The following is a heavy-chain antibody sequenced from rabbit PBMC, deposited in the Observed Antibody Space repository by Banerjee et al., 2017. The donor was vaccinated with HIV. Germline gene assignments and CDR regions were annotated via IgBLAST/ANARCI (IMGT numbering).Heavy chain of an antibody. CDR2: IYVGSGGST. D-gene: IGHD6-1*01. CDR3: ARGGAGYAGYGYAYFNL. CDR1: GFSFSSSYY. V-gene: IGHV1S40*01. Sequence: QSLEESGGDLVKPGASLTLTCTASGFSFSSSYYMCWVRQAPGKGLEWIACIYVGSGGSTYYASWAKGRFTISKTSSTTVTLQMTRLTAADTATYFCARGGAGYAGYGYAYFNLWGQGTLVTVS. J-gene: IGHJ4*01.